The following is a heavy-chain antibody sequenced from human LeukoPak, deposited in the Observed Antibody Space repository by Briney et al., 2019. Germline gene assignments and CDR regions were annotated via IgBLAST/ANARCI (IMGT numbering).Heavy chain of an antibody. CDR1: GFTFSSYS. V-gene: IGHV3-21*01. CDR2: ISSSSSYI. Sequence: GASLRLSCAASGFTFSSYSMNWVRQAPGKGLEWVSSISSSSSYIYYADSVKGRFTISRDNARNSLYLQMNSLRAEDTAVYYCARARIYCSGGSCFDYYYYGMDVWGKGTTVTVSS. CDR3: ARARIYCSGGSCFDYYYYGMDV. D-gene: IGHD2-15*01. J-gene: IGHJ6*04.